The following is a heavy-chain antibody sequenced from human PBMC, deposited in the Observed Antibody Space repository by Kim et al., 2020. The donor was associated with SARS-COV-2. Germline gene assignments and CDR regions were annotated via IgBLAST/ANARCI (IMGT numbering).Heavy chain of an antibody. D-gene: IGHD3-10*01. J-gene: IGHJ2*01. Sequence: ASVKVSCKASGYTFTSYGISWVRQAPGQGLEWMGWISAYNGNTNHAQKLQGRVTMTTDTSTSTAYMELRSLRSDDTAVYYCARDQRVRGVMLWYFDLWGRGTLVTVSS. CDR2: ISAYNGNT. V-gene: IGHV1-18*04. CDR1: GYTFTSYG. CDR3: ARDQRVRGVMLWYFDL.